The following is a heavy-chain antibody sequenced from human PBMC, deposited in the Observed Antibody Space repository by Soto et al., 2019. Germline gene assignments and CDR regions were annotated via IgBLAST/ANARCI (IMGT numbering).Heavy chain of an antibody. Sequence: SVKVSCKASGCTFSSYAISWVRQAPGQGLEWMGGIIPIFGTANYAQKFQGRVTITADESTSTAYMELSSLRSEDTAVYYCARDLGYCSGGSCPVFDYWGQGTLVTVSS. J-gene: IGHJ4*02. CDR1: GCTFSSYA. V-gene: IGHV1-69*13. CDR3: ARDLGYCSGGSCPVFDY. D-gene: IGHD2-15*01. CDR2: IIPIFGTA.